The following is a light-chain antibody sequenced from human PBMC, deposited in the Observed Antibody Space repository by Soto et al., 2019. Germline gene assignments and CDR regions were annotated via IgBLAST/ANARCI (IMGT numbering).Light chain of an antibody. CDR1: QSLLHSNGYNY. Sequence: DIVMTQSPLSLPVTPGEPASISCRSSQSLLHSNGYNYLDWYLQKPGQSPQLLIYLGFNRASGVPDRFSGSGSGTDFKLKISRVEAEDVGVYDCMQALQTPWTFGQGTKVEIK. J-gene: IGKJ1*01. CDR2: LGF. V-gene: IGKV2-28*01. CDR3: MQALQTPWT.